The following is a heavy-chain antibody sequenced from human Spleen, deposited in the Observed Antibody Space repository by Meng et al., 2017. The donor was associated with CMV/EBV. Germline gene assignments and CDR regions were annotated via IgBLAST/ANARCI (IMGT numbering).Heavy chain of an antibody. D-gene: IGHD3-22*01. V-gene: IGHV3-30*02. CDR2: VRNDGSKK. Sequence: GESLKISCAVSGFTFSSYSMNWVRQAPGKGLEWVAFVRNDGSKKHYADSVKGRFTISRDNSKNTLYLQMNSLRSEDTAVYYCAKDDDSAGYYYAYYWGQGTLVTVSS. J-gene: IGHJ4*02. CDR1: GFTFSSYS. CDR3: AKDDDSAGYYYAYY.